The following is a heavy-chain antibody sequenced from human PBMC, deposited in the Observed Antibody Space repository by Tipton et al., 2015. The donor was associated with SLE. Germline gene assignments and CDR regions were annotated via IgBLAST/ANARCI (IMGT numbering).Heavy chain of an antibody. CDR1: GFIVSSNY. V-gene: IGHV3-53*05. J-gene: IGHJ4*02. Sequence: SLRLSCAASGFIVSSNYMSWVRQAPGKGLEWVSVLYSDGSTYYADSVKGRFTISRDNSKNTLYLQMNSLRAEDTAVYYCARDRTGDQYFDYWGQGSLVTVSS. D-gene: IGHD7-27*01. CDR2: LYSDGST. CDR3: ARDRTGDQYFDY.